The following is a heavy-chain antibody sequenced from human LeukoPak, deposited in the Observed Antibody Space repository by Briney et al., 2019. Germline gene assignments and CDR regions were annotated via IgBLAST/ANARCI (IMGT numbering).Heavy chain of an antibody. Sequence: GGSLRLSCAASGFTLSGYWMHWVRQAPGKGLVWVSRINSGAGSTTHADSVMGRFTISRDNAKNTLYLQMNSLRAEDTAVYYCAREMTTYYGMDVWGQGTTVTVSS. CDR1: GFTLSGYW. CDR3: AREMTTYYGMDV. CDR2: INSGAGST. V-gene: IGHV3-74*01. D-gene: IGHD1-14*01. J-gene: IGHJ6*02.